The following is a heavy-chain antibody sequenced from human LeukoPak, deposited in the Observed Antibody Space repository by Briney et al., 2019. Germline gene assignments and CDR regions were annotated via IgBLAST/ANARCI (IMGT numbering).Heavy chain of an antibody. J-gene: IGHJ4*02. Sequence: PSETLSLTCAVYGRSFSGYYWSWIRQPPGKGLEWIGEINHSGSTNDNPSLKSRVTISVDTSKNQFSLKLSSVTAADTAVYYCARAVYSSSWFPFDYWGQGTLVTVSS. CDR2: INHSGST. CDR1: GRSFSGYY. D-gene: IGHD6-13*01. V-gene: IGHV4-34*01. CDR3: ARAVYSSSWFPFDY.